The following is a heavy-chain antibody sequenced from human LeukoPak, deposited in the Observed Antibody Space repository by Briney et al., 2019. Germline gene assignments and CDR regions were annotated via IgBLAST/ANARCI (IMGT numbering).Heavy chain of an antibody. J-gene: IGHJ4*02. CDR3: ARSIPYGTTWYGRSDY. CDR1: GLRFSGQY. Sequence: GGSLRLSCAASGLRFSGQYMIWIRQAPGKGLEWVAFISGSGTDTFYADSVKGRFFISKDNTRDSLSLQMTSLRAEDTAIYYCARSIPYGTTWYGRSDYWGQGTLVTVSS. D-gene: IGHD6-13*01. CDR2: ISGSGTDT. V-gene: IGHV3-11*01.